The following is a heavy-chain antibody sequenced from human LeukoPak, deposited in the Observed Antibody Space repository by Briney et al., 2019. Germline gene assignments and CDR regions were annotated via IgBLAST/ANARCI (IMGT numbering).Heavy chain of an antibody. CDR1: GFTFSSYA. J-gene: IGHJ4*02. Sequence: GGSLRLSCAASGFTFSSYAMSWVRQAPGKGLEWVSAISGSGGSTYYADSVKGRFTISRDNSKNTLYLQMNSLRAEDTAVYYCAKQRGAYGDYRYVPFDYWGQGTLVTVSS. CDR3: AKQRGAYGDYRYVPFDY. V-gene: IGHV3-23*01. D-gene: IGHD4-17*01. CDR2: ISGSGGST.